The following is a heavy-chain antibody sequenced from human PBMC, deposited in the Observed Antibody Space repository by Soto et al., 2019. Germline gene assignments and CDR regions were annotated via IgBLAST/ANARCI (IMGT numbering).Heavy chain of an antibody. Sequence: SETLSLICTVSGGSISSYYWSWIRQPPGKGLEWIGYIYYSGSTNYNPSLKSRVTISVDTSKNQFSLKLSSVTAADTAVYYCARALNYYDSSGYYYLDYWGQGTLVTVSS. D-gene: IGHD3-22*01. CDR2: IYYSGST. CDR1: GGSISSYY. J-gene: IGHJ4*02. CDR3: ARALNYYDSSGYYYLDY. V-gene: IGHV4-59*01.